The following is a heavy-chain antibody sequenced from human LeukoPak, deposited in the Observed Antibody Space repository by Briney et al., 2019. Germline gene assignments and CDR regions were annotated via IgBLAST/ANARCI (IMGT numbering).Heavy chain of an antibody. J-gene: IGHJ6*03. V-gene: IGHV1-2*02. Sequence: ASVKVSCKASGYTFTGYNMHWVRHAPGQGLEWMGWINPNSGGTNYAQKFQGRVTMTRDTSISTAYMELSRLRSDDTAVYYCAREGTKSSSSWSHLYYYMDVWGKGTTVTVSS. D-gene: IGHD6-13*01. CDR3: AREGTKSSSSWSHLYYYMDV. CDR1: GYTFTGYN. CDR2: INPNSGGT.